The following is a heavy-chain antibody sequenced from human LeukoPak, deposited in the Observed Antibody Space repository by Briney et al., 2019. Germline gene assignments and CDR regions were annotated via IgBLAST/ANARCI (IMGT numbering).Heavy chain of an antibody. D-gene: IGHD3-10*01. J-gene: IGHJ4*02. CDR3: ARGLPNYYYGSGTYDS. CDR2: MGPNSGNT. V-gene: IGHV1-8*01. CDR1: GYTFTNYD. Sequence: ASVKVSCKASGYTFTNYDINWVRQATGQGLEWMGWMGPNSGNTGYAQRFQGRVTMTRNTSISTAYMELSSLRSEDTAVYYCARGLPNYYYGSGTYDSWGQGTLVTVSS.